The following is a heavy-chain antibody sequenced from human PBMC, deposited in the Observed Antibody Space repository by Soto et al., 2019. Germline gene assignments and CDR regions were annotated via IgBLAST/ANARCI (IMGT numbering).Heavy chain of an antibody. CDR2: ISSSSSYI. V-gene: IGHV3-21*01. D-gene: IGHD2-2*01. J-gene: IGHJ6*02. Sequence: EVQLVESGGGLVKPGGSLRLSCAASGFTFSSYSMNWVRQAPGKGLEWVSSISSSSSYIYYADSVKGRFTISRDNAKNSLYLQMNSLRAEDTAVYYCARHPHCSSTSCHYYYGMDVWGQGTTVTVSS. CDR1: GFTFSSYS. CDR3: ARHPHCSSTSCHYYYGMDV.